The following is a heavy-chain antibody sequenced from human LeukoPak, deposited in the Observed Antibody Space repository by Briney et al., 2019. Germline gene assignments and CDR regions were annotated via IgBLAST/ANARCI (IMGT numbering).Heavy chain of an antibody. CDR2: INPNSGDA. CDR3: ASRVDITLIRGNILVDYPSGFVC. CDR1: GCTHSGYL. D-gene: IGHD2-15*01. Sequence: GASVNVSFKSSGCTHSGYLLHWVRQAPGQGLEWMGWINPNSGDATYAQNIQGRVTMTRDTSISAAYMEMSNLRSDDTAVYYCASRVDITLIRGNILVDYPSGFVCWGQGTLVTVSS. J-gene: IGHJ4*02. V-gene: IGHV1-2*02.